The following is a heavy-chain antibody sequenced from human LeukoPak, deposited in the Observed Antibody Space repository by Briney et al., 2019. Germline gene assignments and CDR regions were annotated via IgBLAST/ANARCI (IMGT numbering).Heavy chain of an antibody. V-gene: IGHV1-8*03. J-gene: IGHJ4*02. Sequence: ASVKVCCKASGYTFTSHAISWVRQASGLGLEWMGWIKPDSGSTGHAQKFQGRVVFTSDNSIGTAYMELSSLRTADTAVDCCARELSTSVPDYWGQGTLVTVSS. CDR2: IKPDSGST. D-gene: IGHD2-2*01. CDR3: ARELSTSVPDY. CDR1: GYTFTSHA.